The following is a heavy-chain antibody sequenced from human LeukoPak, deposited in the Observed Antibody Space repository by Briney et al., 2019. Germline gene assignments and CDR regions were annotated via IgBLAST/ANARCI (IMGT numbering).Heavy chain of an antibody. Sequence: ASVKVSCKVSGYTLIELSMHWVRQAPGKGLEWMGGFDPEDGETIYAQKFQGRVTMTEDTSTDTAYMELSSLRSEDTAVYYCATVGSNYVRWFDPWGQGTLVTVSS. J-gene: IGHJ5*02. V-gene: IGHV1-24*01. CDR3: ATVGSNYVRWFDP. D-gene: IGHD4-11*01. CDR2: FDPEDGET. CDR1: GYTLIELS.